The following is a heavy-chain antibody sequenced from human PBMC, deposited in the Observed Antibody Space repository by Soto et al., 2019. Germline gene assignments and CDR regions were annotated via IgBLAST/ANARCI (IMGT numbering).Heavy chain of an antibody. CDR2: IYYSGST. J-gene: IGHJ4*02. D-gene: IGHD6-19*01. Sequence: QVQLQESGPGLVKPSETLSLTCTVSGDSISSSYWNWIRQPPGKGLEWIGYIYYSGSTNYNPSLRSRVTIPVDTSKNQFSPKLNSVTAADTAVYYCARLPQGSGWPLFDYWGQGTLVTVSA. V-gene: IGHV4-59*08. CDR3: ARLPQGSGWPLFDY. CDR1: GDSISSSY.